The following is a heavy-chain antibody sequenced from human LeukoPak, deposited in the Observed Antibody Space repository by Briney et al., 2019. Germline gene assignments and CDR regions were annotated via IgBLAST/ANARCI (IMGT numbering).Heavy chain of an antibody. CDR3: ARHGQGGEVVP. CDR1: GDSITSYY. J-gene: IGHJ5*02. D-gene: IGHD2-15*01. V-gene: IGHV4-59*01. CDR2: IYYTGRT. Sequence: PSETLSLTCTVSGDSITSYYWSWVRQPPGKGLEYLGFIYYTGRTNYNPSLKSRVTISVDTSKNQFSLKLSSVTAADTAVYYCARHGQGGEVVPWGQGTLVTVSS.